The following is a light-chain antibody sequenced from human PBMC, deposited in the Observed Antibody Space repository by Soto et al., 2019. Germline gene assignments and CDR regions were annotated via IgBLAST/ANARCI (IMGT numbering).Light chain of an antibody. V-gene: IGKV3-20*01. CDR1: QSVSSNY. CDR3: QQYGSSPLT. Sequence: EIVLTQSPGTLSLSPGERATLSCRASQSVSSNYLAWYQQKPGQAPRLLIYGASSRATGIPDRFSGSGSGTDFTLTISRLEPEDFAVYFCQQYGSSPLTVGPGTKVEIK. J-gene: IGKJ3*01. CDR2: GAS.